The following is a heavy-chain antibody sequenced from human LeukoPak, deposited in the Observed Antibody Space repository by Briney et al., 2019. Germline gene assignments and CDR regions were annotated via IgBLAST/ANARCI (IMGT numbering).Heavy chain of an antibody. CDR3: ARQSVLWFGELLYYYYGMDV. CDR1: GFTFSSYA. CDR2: INHSGST. J-gene: IGHJ6*02. Sequence: GSLRLSCAASGFTFSSYAMSWIRQPPGKGLEWIGEINHSGSTNYNPSLKSRVTISVDTSKNQFSLKLSSVTAADTAVYYCARQSVLWFGELLYYYYGMDVWGQGTTVTVSS. V-gene: IGHV4-34*01. D-gene: IGHD3-10*01.